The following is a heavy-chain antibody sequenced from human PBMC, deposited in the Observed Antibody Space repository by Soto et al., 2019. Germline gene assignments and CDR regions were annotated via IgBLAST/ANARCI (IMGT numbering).Heavy chain of an antibody. V-gene: IGHV1-8*01. Sequence: QVQLVQSGAEVKKPGASVKVSCKASGYTFTSYDINWVRQATGQGLEWMGWMNPNSGNTGYAQKFQGRVTMTRNTSISTAYMELISLRSEDTAVYYCARGEIVNNWNYGIGYYYYGMDVWGQGTTVTVSS. J-gene: IGHJ6*02. D-gene: IGHD1-7*01. CDR1: GYTFTSYD. CDR2: MNPNSGNT. CDR3: ARGEIVNNWNYGIGYYYYGMDV.